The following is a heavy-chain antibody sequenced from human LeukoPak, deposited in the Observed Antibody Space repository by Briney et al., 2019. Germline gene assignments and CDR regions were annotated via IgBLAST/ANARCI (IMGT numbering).Heavy chain of an antibody. Sequence: GGSLRLSCAASGFTFSSYSMNWARQAPGKGLEWVSSISSSSSYIYYADSVKGRFTISRDNAKNSLYLQMNSLRAEDTAVYYCARSYSSGWYGDWGQGTLVTVSS. J-gene: IGHJ4*02. CDR3: ARSYSSGWYGD. D-gene: IGHD6-19*01. V-gene: IGHV3-21*01. CDR2: ISSSSSYI. CDR1: GFTFSSYS.